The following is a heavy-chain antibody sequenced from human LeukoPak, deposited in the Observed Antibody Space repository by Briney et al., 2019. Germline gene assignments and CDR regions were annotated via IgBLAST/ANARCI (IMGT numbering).Heavy chain of an antibody. CDR3: AKSGGYGLIDY. D-gene: IGHD6-25*01. J-gene: IGHJ4*01. V-gene: IGHV4-39*01. CDR1: GGSISSSSYY. Sequence: SETLSLTCTVSGGSISSSSYYWGWIRQPPGKGLEWIGSIYSSGSTYYNSSLKSRVTISIDTSKNQVSLKMSSVTAADTAVYCCAKSGGYGLIDYWGQGTLVTVSS. CDR2: IYSSGST.